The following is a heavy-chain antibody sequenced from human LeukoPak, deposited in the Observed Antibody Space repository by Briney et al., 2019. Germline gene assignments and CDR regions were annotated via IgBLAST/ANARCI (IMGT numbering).Heavy chain of an antibody. CDR3: ARDHIAATGPSNWFDP. V-gene: IGHV4-59*01. Sequence: SETLTLTCTVSGGPISSYYWRWIRQPPGKGLEWVGYIEYSGSTNYNPSLERPATISLATTKNQFSLKLSSVTAADTAVYYCARDHIAATGPSNWFDPWGQGTLVTVSS. CDR2: IEYSGST. D-gene: IGHD6-13*01. CDR1: GGPISSYY. J-gene: IGHJ5*02.